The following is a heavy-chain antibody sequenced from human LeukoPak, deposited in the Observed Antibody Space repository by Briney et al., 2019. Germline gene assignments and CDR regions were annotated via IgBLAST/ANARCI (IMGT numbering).Heavy chain of an antibody. J-gene: IGHJ5*02. CDR2: IYYNGHT. Sequence: SETLSLTCTISGGSISGASIRGTTYYWGCVRQPPGKGLEWIGSIYYNGHTFFNSSLKSRVTMSLDTSRNQVSLKLSSVTAADTAVYYCVRSPKGTAVAANWFDPWGQGTLVTVSS. D-gene: IGHD6-19*01. CDR3: VRSPKGTAVAANWFDP. CDR1: GGSISGASIRGTTYY. V-gene: IGHV4-39*07.